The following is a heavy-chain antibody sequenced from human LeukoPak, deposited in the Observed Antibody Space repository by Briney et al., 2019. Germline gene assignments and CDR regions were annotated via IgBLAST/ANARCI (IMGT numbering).Heavy chain of an antibody. CDR3: ARDLPTYYYDSSGSYYFDY. CDR2: ISSSSSYI. V-gene: IGHV3-21*01. Sequence: GGSLRLSCAASGFTFSSYSMNWVRQAPGKGLEWVSSISSSSSYIYYADSVKGRFTISRDNAKNSLYLQMNSLRAEDTAVYYCARDLPTYYYDSSGSYYFDYWGQGTLVTVSS. D-gene: IGHD3-22*01. CDR1: GFTFSSYS. J-gene: IGHJ4*02.